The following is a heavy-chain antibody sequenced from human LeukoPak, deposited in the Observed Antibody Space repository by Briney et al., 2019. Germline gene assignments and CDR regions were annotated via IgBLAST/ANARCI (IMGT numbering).Heavy chain of an antibody. CDR3: VRERGDSSGYYYFTFDY. D-gene: IGHD3-22*01. V-gene: IGHV3-23*01. CDR1: GFTFSSYA. J-gene: IGHJ4*02. CDR2: ISGSGGST. Sequence: GGSLRLSCAASGFTFSSYAMSWVRQAPGKGLEWVSAISGSGGSTYYADSVKGRFTISRDNSKNTLYLQMNSLRAEDTAVYYCVRERGDSSGYYYFTFDYWGQGTLVTVSS.